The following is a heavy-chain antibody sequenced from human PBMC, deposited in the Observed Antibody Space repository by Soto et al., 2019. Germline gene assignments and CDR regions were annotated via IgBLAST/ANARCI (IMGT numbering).Heavy chain of an antibody. CDR2: IYPGDSET. V-gene: IGHV5-51*01. J-gene: IGHJ6*02. D-gene: IGHD1-26*01. Sequence: PGESLKISCKGSGYSFTSYWIVWVRQMPGKGLEWMGIIYPGDSETRYSPSFQGQVTISADKSISTAYLQWSSLKASDTAMYYCASRGGVGATGEYYYYGMDVWGQGTTVTVSS. CDR1: GYSFTSYW. CDR3: ASRGGVGATGEYYYYGMDV.